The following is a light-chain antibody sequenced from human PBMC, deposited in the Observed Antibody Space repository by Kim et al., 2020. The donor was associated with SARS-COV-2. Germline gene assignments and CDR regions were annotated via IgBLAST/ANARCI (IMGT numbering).Light chain of an antibody. J-gene: IGKJ5*01. CDR2: VAS. V-gene: IGKV1-9*01. Sequence: IQLTQSPSSLSASVGDRVTITCRASQGISSYLAWYQHKPGKAPNLLIYVASTLQSGVPSRFSGSGSGTDFTLTISSLQPEDSATYYCQQLYGYPITFGQGTRLEIK. CDR1: QGISSY. CDR3: QQLYGYPIT.